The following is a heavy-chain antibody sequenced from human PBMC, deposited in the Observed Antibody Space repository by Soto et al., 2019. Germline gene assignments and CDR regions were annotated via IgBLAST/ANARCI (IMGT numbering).Heavy chain of an antibody. CDR2: IYYSGST. Sequence: TSETLSLTCSVSGGSITSGNNYWTWIRQHPGEGVEWIGYIYYSGSTYYNPSLKSRVTISVDTSKNQFSLRLSSVTAADTAVYYCARRAXMTAVTGGSYYYYSLDVWGQGTTVTVSS. D-gene: IGHD4-4*01. CDR3: ARRAXMTAVTGGSYYYYSLDV. V-gene: IGHV4-31*02. CDR1: GGSITSGNNY. J-gene: IGHJ6*02.